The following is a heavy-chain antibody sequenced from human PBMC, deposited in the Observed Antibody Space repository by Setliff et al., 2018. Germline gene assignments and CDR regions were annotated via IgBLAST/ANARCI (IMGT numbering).Heavy chain of an antibody. CDR2: IYSGDRNT. V-gene: IGHV3-23*03. D-gene: IGHD3-10*01. J-gene: IGHJ4*02. CDR3: FGAGTCSY. Sequence: PGGSLRLSCAASGFTFSTYAMSWVRQAPGKGLEWVSTIYSGDRNTFYTDSVKGRFTIFRDGSKDTLFLHMTSLRAEDTAVYYCFGAGTCSYWGQGTLVTVSS. CDR1: GFTFSTYA.